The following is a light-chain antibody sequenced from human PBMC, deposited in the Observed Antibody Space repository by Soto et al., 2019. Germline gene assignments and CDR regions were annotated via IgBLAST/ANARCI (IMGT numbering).Light chain of an antibody. CDR1: SSDVGGYEY. CDR2: EVT. CDR3: QSYDSTLRGV. J-gene: IGLJ3*02. Sequence: QSVLTQPASVSGSPGQSIAISCTGTSSDVGGYEYVSWYQQHPGKAPKLVISEVTNRPSGVSTRFSGSKSGNTASLTISGLQAEDEADYYCQSYDSTLRGVFGGGTKLTVL. V-gene: IGLV2-14*01.